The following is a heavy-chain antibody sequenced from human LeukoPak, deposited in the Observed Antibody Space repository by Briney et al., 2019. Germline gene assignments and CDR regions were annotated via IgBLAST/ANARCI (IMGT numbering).Heavy chain of an antibody. V-gene: IGHV3-23*01. CDR2: ISGSGGST. Sequence: GGSLRLSCAASGFTFSNSAMNWVRQAPGKGLEWVSAISGSGGSTYYANSVKGRFTISRDNSRNTLYLLMNSLRAEDTAVYYCAKGQVFQCDYWGQGTLVTVSS. J-gene: IGHJ4*02. CDR1: GFTFSNSA. CDR3: AKGQVFQCDY. D-gene: IGHD2/OR15-2a*01.